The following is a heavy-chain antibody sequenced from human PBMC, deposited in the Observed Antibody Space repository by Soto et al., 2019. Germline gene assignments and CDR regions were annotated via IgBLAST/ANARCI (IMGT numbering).Heavy chain of an antibody. J-gene: IGHJ6*02. CDR3: ARDALKTTTLDV. Sequence: SVKVSCKASGGGNLRDYRTTWVRRAPGQGLEWMGGIIPKLGSANYAQNLQGRVTMTADTSTNTVYMEPRSLRSDDTAVYYCARDALKTTTLDVWGQGTTVTVSS. D-gene: IGHD1-7*01. V-gene: IGHV1-69*10. CDR2: IIPKLGSA. CDR1: GGGNLRDYR.